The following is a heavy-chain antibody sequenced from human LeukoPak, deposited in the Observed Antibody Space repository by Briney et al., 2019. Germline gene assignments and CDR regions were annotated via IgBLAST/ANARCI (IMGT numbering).Heavy chain of an antibody. D-gene: IGHD6-13*01. CDR3: ARPAAAAKGDFDY. V-gene: IGHV1-2*02. CDR2: INPNSGGT. CDR1: GYTFTGYY. J-gene: IGHJ4*02. Sequence: GASVTVSCKASGYTFTGYYMHWVRQAPGQGLEWMGWINPNSGGTNYAQKFQGRVTMTRDTSISTAYMELSRLRSDDTAVYYCARPAAAAKGDFDYWGQGTLVTVSS.